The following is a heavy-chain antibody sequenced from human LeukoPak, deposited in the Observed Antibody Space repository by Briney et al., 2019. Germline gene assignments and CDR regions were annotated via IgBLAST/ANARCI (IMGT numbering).Heavy chain of an antibody. CDR2: IIPIFGTA. CDR1: GGTFSSYA. D-gene: IGHD2-2*01. V-gene: IGHV1-69*13. Sequence: SVKVSCKASGGTFSSYAISWVRQAPGQGLEWMGGIIPIFGTANYAQKFQGRVTITADESTSTAYMELSSLRSEDTAVYYCARGGEGYCSSTSCYPIQFDYWGQGTPVTVSS. CDR3: ARGGEGYCSSTSCYPIQFDY. J-gene: IGHJ4*02.